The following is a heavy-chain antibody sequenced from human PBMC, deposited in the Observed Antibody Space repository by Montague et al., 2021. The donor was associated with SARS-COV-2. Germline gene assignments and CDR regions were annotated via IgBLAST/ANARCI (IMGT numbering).Heavy chain of an antibody. D-gene: IGHD1-1*01. Sequence: SETLSLTCTIHGGSFSGESFSGFYWNSVSQAPGKGLERIGEINDSGRTNYKPSLMSRVTISVDKSDNQLSLSLRSVTAADTGVCYCARDASSSRWLRDRERYHFYPMDVWGQGTTVTVSS. CDR3: ARDASSSRWLRDRERYHFYPMDV. CDR1: GGSFSGESFSGFY. V-gene: IGHV4-34*01. J-gene: IGHJ6*02. CDR2: INDSGRT.